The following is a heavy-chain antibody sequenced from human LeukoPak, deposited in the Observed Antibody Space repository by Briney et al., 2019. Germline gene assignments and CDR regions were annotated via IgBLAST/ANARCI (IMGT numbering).Heavy chain of an antibody. CDR2: MNPNSGNT. D-gene: IGHD3-9*01. CDR3: ARDSLRGTGMDV. Sequence: ASVKVSCKASGYTFTSYDINWVRQATGQGLEWMGWMNPNSGNTGYAQKFQGRFTMTSDTSTRTVYMELSSLRSDDTAVYYCARDSLRGTGMDVWGQGTTVTVSS. CDR1: GYTFTSYD. J-gene: IGHJ6*02. V-gene: IGHV1-8*01.